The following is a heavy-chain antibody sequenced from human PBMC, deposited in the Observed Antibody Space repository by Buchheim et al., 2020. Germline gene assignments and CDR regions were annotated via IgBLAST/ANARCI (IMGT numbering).Heavy chain of an antibody. CDR3: AHRLDDFWNGYYQDNWFDP. V-gene: IGHV2-5*02. J-gene: IGHJ5*02. CDR2: IYWDDDK. D-gene: IGHD3-3*01. CDR1: GFSLSTSGVG. Sequence: QITLKESGPTLVKPTQTLTLTCTFSGFSLSTSGVGVGWIRQPPGKALEWLALIYWDDDKRYSPSLKSRLTIHKDTSKNQVGLTMTNMDPVDTATYYCAHRLDDFWNGYYQDNWFDPWGQGTL.